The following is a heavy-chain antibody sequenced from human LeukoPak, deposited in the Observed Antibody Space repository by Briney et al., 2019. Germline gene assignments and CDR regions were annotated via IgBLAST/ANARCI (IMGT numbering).Heavy chain of an antibody. Sequence: QTLSLTCALSGDSLSRKIAACNWVTQSPSGGLGWLGRTYYKYKWYNHYPVSVKSRIIHNPDTFKNQFSLQLNSVTPEDTAGYYCARGSHASDWSWGQGTLVSVSS. V-gene: IGHV6-1*01. CDR3: ARGSHASDWS. CDR2: TYYKYKWYN. J-gene: IGHJ4*02. CDR1: GDSLSRKIAA. D-gene: IGHD6-19*01.